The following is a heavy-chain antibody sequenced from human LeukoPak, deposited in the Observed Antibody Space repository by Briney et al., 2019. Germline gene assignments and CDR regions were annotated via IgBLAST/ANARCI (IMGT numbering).Heavy chain of an antibody. Sequence: GGSLRLSCTASGFIFSNYGMNWVRQAPGKGLEWVANVKQDGSEKYYVASVKGRFTISRDNAKNSLYLQMNSLRAEDTAVYYCARARVVTKWIDYWGQGTLVTVSS. J-gene: IGHJ4*02. CDR3: ARARVVTKWIDY. CDR2: VKQDGSEK. D-gene: IGHD2-21*02. CDR1: GFIFSNYG. V-gene: IGHV3-7*01.